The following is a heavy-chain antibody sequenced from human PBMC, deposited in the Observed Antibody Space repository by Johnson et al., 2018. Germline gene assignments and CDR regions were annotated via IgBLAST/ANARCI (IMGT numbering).Heavy chain of an antibody. J-gene: IGHJ6*03. CDR1: GFSFSICA. V-gene: IGHV3-30*18. CDR2: ISYDESNK. D-gene: IGHD3-3*01. CDR3: AKVGDYDFYTRGYMDV. Sequence: VQLVESGGGVVLPGRSLRLSCAASGFSFSICAMHWVRQAPGKGLEWVAVISYDESNKYYADSVKGRFTISRDNSKNTLYLQMNSLRVEDTAWYYCAKVGDYDFYTRGYMDVWGKGTTVTVSS.